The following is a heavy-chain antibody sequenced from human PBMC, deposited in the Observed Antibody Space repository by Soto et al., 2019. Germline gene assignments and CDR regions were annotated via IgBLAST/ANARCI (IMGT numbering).Heavy chain of an antibody. CDR1: GFTFSSYW. V-gene: IGHV3-7*04. D-gene: IGHD6-13*01. Sequence: GGSLRLSCAASGFTFSSYWMSWVRQAPGKGLEWVANIKQDGSEKYYVDSVKGRFTISRDNAKNSLYLQMNSLRAEDTAVYYCARGDSSSWLGIDYWGQGTLVTVSS. CDR2: IKQDGSEK. CDR3: ARGDSSSWLGIDY. J-gene: IGHJ4*02.